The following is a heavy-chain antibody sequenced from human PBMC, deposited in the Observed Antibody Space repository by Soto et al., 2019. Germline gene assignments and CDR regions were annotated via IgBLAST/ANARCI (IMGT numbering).Heavy chain of an antibody. CDR2: IFSSGST. D-gene: IGHD5-12*01. CDR1: GGSINTFY. J-gene: IGHJ4*02. V-gene: IGHV4-4*07. CDR3: AREGSYSAYNFAHGIQLWSFDF. Sequence: KPSETLSLTCTVSGGSINTFYWSWVRQPAGKGLEWIGRIFSSGSTSFNPSPESRVAMSVGTSKNHFSLNLSSVTAADMAVYYCAREGSYSAYNFAHGIQLWSFDFWGQGALVTVSS.